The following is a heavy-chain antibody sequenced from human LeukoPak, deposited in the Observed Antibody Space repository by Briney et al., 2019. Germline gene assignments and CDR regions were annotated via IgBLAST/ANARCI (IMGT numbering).Heavy chain of an antibody. CDR1: GGSISSSSYY. CDR2: IYYSRST. V-gene: IGHV4-39*07. J-gene: IGHJ3*02. D-gene: IGHD6-19*01. CDR3: ARDAHSSTDAFDI. Sequence: SETLSLTCTVSGGSISSSSYYWGWIRQPPGKGLEWIGSIYYSRSTYYNPSLKSRVTISVDTSKNQFSLKLSSVTAADTAVYYCARDAHSSTDAFDIWGQGTMVTVSS.